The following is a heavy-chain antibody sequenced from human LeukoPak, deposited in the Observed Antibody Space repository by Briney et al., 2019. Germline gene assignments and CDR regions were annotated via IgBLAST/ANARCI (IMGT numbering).Heavy chain of an antibody. D-gene: IGHD6-19*01. V-gene: IGHV4-34*01. CDR3: ARLNSIAVAGRGDY. J-gene: IGHJ4*02. CDR2: INHSGST. Sequence: PSETLSLTCAVYGGSFSGYYWSWLRQPPGKGLEWIGEINHSGSTNYNPSLKSRVTISVDTSKNQFSLKLSSVTAADTAVYYCARLNSIAVAGRGDYWGQGTLVTVSS. CDR1: GGSFSGYY.